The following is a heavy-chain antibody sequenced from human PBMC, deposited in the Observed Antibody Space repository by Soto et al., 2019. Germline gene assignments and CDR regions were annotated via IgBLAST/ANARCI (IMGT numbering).Heavy chain of an antibody. Sequence: QVQLVESGGGVVQPGRSLRLSCAASGFTFSSYGMHWVRQAPGKGLEWVAVISYDGSKKYYADSVKGRFTISRDNSKNALYMQMNSVRAGDTDVYYCAKDVCMGELRFFDCVSGFGGMDVWGQGTTVTVSS. J-gene: IGHJ6*02. CDR3: AKDVCMGELRFFDCVSGFGGMDV. V-gene: IGHV3-30*18. CDR2: ISYDGSKK. D-gene: IGHD3-9*01. CDR1: GFTFSSYG.